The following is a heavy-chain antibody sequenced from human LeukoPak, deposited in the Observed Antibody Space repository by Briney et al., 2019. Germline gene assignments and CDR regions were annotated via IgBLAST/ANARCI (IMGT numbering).Heavy chain of an antibody. J-gene: IGHJ4*02. D-gene: IGHD3-22*01. CDR1: GGSISSYY. CDR3: ASSYYYDSSGYHPIDY. CDR2: IYYSGST. Sequence: SETLSLTCTVSGGSISSYYWSWIRQPPGKGLEWIGYIYYSGSTNYNPSLKSRVTISVDTSKNQFSLKLSSVTAADTAVYYCASSYYYDSSGYHPIDYRGQGTLVTVSS. V-gene: IGHV4-59*08.